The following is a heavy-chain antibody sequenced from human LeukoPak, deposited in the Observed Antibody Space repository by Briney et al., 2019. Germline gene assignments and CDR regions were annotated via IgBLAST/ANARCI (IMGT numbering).Heavy chain of an antibody. D-gene: IGHD4-17*01. CDR1: GFTFSSYG. CDR3: ARDRATVTSPFDY. V-gene: IGHV3-33*01. J-gene: IGHJ4*02. CDR2: IWYDGSNK. Sequence: GRSLRLSCAASGFTFSSYGMHWVRQAPGKGLEWVAVIWYDGSNKYYADSVKGRFTISRDNSKNTLYLQMNSLRAEDTAVYYCARDRATVTSPFDYWGQGTLVTVPS.